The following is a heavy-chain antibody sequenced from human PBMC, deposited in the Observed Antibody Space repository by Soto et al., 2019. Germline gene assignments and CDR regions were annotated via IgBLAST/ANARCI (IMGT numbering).Heavy chain of an antibody. CDR2: IRFDGTDE. V-gene: IGHV3-33*01. Sequence: SLRLSCGASKSSFTGYGMHWVRQTPGKGLEWVAVIRFDGTDEHYADSVKGRFTISRDNSKNMLYLQMNSLRVEDTAVYYCTRDSYGDPKEGWFDPWGQGTLVTVSS. CDR1: KSSFTGYG. CDR3: TRDSYGDPKEGWFDP. J-gene: IGHJ5*02. D-gene: IGHD4-17*01.